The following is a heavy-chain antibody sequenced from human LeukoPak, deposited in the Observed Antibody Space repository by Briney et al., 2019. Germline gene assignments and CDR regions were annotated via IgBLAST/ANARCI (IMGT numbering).Heavy chain of an antibody. CDR2: IWYDGSNK. D-gene: IGHD2-2*01. V-gene: IGHV3-33*01. CDR1: GFTFSSYG. Sequence: PWGSLRLSCAASGFTFSSYGMHWVRQAPGKGLEWVAVIWYDGSNKYYADSVKGRFTISRDNSKNTLYLQMNSLRAEDTAVYYCARVMDCSSTSCYFRYYYYGMDVWGQGTTVTVSS. CDR3: ARVMDCSSTSCYFRYYYYGMDV. J-gene: IGHJ6*02.